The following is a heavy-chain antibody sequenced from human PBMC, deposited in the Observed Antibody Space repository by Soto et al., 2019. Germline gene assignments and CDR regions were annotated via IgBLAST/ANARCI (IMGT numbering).Heavy chain of an antibody. J-gene: IGHJ6*02. CDR3: ARDGYSRGYYYYGMDV. D-gene: IGHD4-4*01. Sequence: PGGSLRLSCAASGFTFSSYWMSWVRQAPGKGLEWVANIKQDGSEKYYVDSVKGRFTISRDNAKNSLYLQMNSLRAEDTAVYYCARDGYSRGYYYYGMDVWGQGTTVTVSS. CDR2: IKQDGSEK. V-gene: IGHV3-7*03. CDR1: GFTFSSYW.